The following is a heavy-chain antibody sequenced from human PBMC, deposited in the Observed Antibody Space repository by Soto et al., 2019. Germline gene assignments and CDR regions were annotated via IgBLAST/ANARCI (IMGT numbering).Heavy chain of an antibody. V-gene: IGHV3-7*03. D-gene: IGHD4-17*01. CDR2: IDTDGSRK. J-gene: IGHJ6*03. CDR1: VFNFNTYS. CDR3: GRVPLDGNYANGVDV. Sequence: WGCLRLSCASSVFNFNTYSMYWVRQAPGKGLEWVANIDTDGSRKNYVDSVKGRFIISRDNAKNSLFLKMNSLRADDTAVYYCGRVPLDGNYANGVDVWGKGNTVTVS.